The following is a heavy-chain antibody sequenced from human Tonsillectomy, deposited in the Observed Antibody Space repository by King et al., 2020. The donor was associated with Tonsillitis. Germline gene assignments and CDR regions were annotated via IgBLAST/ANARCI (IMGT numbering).Heavy chain of an antibody. V-gene: IGHV4-31*03. Sequence: VQLQESGPGLVKPSQTLSLACTVSGDSISSGGYYCSWIRQHPGKGLEWIGYISYSGTTYYSPSLKGRVIISVDTSKNKFSLKLSSVTAADTAVYYCARHGSGSYSSYYFDYWGQGTLVTVSS. CDR3: ARHGSGSYSSYYFDY. CDR2: ISYSGTT. J-gene: IGHJ4*02. CDR1: GDSISSGGYY. D-gene: IGHD3-10*01.